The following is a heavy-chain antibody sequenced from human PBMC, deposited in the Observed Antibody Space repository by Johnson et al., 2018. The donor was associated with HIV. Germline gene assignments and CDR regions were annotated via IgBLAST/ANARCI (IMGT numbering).Heavy chain of an antibody. V-gene: IGHV3-9*01. CDR2: INWNGGNT. D-gene: IGHD1-26*01. CDR1: GFTFDDYA. CDR3: AKDQWEQTLNAFDI. Sequence: VQLVESGGGLVQPGGSLRLSCAASGFTFDDYAMHWVRQVPGKGLEWVSGINWNGGNTGYADSVKGRFTISRDNSKNTLYLQMNSLRAEDTAVYYCAKDQWEQTLNAFDIWGQGTMVTVSS. J-gene: IGHJ3*02.